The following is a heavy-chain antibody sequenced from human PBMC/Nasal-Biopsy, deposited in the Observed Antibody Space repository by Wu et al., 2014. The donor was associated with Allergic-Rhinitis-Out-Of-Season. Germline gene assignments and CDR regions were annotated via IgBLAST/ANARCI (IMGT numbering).Heavy chain of an antibody. V-gene: IGHV3-7*01. CDR3: VRDLDSGWTFEY. CDR1: GFTFSNFW. J-gene: IGHJ4*02. D-gene: IGHD6-19*01. Sequence: LRLSCAASGFTFSNFWMTWVRQAPGRGLELVSRMSEDGSEIFYADSVKGRFTISRDNAKNSLYLQMNSLRAEDTAVYYCVRDLDSGWTFEYWGQGTLVTVSS. CDR2: MSEDGSEI.